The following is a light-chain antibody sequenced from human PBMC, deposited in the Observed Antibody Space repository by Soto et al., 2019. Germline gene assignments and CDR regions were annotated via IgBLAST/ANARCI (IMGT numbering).Light chain of an antibody. J-gene: IGKJ2*01. CDR1: QSVSSN. V-gene: IGKV3D-15*01. CDR2: GAS. CDR3: QHYNNWPT. Sequence: EIVMTQSPGTLSVSPGERATLSCRASQSVSSNLAWYQQKPGHAPRLLIYGASTRATGIPARFSGSGSGTEFTLTISSLQSEDFAVYYCQHYNNWPTFGQGTKLEIK.